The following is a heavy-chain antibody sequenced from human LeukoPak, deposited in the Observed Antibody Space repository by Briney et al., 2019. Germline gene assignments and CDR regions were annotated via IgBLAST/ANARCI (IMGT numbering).Heavy chain of an antibody. CDR1: GFTFSTYS. CDR2: ISSSGSTI. J-gene: IGHJ5*02. Sequence: GGSLRLSCAASGFTFSTYSMNWVRQAPGEGLEWLSYISSSGSTIYYADSVKGRFTISRDNAKNSLYLQMNSLRDEDTAVYYCVKDLMTGKTGWYDPWGQGTLVTVSS. D-gene: IGHD1/OR15-1a*01. V-gene: IGHV3-48*02. CDR3: VKDLMTGKTGWYDP.